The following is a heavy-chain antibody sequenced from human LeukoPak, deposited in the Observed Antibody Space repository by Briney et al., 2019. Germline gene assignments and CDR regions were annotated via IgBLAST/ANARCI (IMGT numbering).Heavy chain of an antibody. J-gene: IGHJ4*02. CDR2: ISAYNGNT. CDR1: GYAFTSYG. V-gene: IGHV1-18*01. D-gene: IGHD3-22*01. Sequence: ASVKVSCKASGYAFTSYGISWVRQAPGQGLEWMGWISAYNGNTNYAQKLQGRVTMTTDTSTSTAYMELRSLRSDDTAVYYCVRWLTPPLIDYWGQGTLVTVSS. CDR3: VRWLTPPLIDY.